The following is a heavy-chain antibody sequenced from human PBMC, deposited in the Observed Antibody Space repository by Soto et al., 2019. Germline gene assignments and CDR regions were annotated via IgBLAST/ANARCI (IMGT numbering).Heavy chain of an antibody. J-gene: IGHJ4*02. D-gene: IGHD5-12*01. CDR3: TRHRGYSSGYWGQDF. CDR2: IIPMFDTT. V-gene: IGHV1-69*01. Sequence: QVQLVQSGAEVKKPGSSVKVSCKASGGAFGSYAINWVRQAPGQGLEWMGGIIPMFDTTNYAQRFQGRVTVTADESKSTVYLELTRLRSEDTAMYYCTRHRGYSSGYWGQDFWGQGTLVTASS. CDR1: GGAFGSYA.